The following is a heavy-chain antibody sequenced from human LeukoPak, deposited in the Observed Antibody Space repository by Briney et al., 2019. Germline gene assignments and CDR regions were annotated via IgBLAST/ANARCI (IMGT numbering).Heavy chain of an antibody. CDR2: IYYSGST. J-gene: IGHJ4*02. D-gene: IGHD3-22*01. CDR3: ARDDKAGDSSGLSH. CDR1: GGSISSGDYY. Sequence: PSETLSLTCTVSGGSISSGDYYWSWIRQPPGKGLEWIGYIYYSGSTYYNPSLKSRVTISVDTSKNQFSLKLSSVTAADTAVYYCARDDKAGDSSGLSHWGQGTLVTVSS. V-gene: IGHV4-30-4*01.